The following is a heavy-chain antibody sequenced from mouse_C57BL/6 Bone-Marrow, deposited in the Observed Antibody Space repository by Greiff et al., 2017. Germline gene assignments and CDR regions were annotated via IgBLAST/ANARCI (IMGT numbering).Heavy chain of an antibody. Sequence: QVQLQQSGAELVKPGASVKMSCKASGYTFPSYWITWVKQRPGQGLEWIGDIYPTSGRTNYNEKFKSKAILTVDTSSNTAYKQLSSLTSEDSAVFYCARSGPLGRSFDYWGQGTTLTVSS. V-gene: IGHV1-55*01. CDR2: IYPTSGRT. CDR1: GYTFPSYW. CDR3: ARSGPLGRSFDY. J-gene: IGHJ2*01. D-gene: IGHD4-1*01.